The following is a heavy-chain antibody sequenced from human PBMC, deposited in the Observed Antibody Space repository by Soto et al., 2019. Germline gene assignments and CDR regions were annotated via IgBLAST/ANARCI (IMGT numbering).Heavy chain of an antibody. J-gene: IGHJ5*02. CDR1: GFSLSTSGVG. CDR2: IYWDDDK. V-gene: IGHV2-5*02. D-gene: IGHD5-18*01. Sequence: QITLKESGPTLVKPTQTLTLTCTFSGFSLSTSGVGVGWIRQPPGKALEWLALIYWDDDKRYSPSLKSRLTITKDTSKNKVVLTMTNMDPVDTATYYCAHSSYVDTAMVDWFDPWGQGTLVTVSS. CDR3: AHSSYVDTAMVDWFDP.